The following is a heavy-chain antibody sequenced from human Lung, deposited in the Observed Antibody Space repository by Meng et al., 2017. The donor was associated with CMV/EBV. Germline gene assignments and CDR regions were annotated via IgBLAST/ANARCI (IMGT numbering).Heavy chain of an antibody. CDR1: GFTVSNDY. Sequence: GESXKISCTISGFTVSNDYMTWVRQAPGKGLEWVSSLYSRGSAYYAGSVKGRFTISRDNAKSSLYLQMNSLRAEDTAVYYCTREGYYYDSGNYYYYFDHWGQGXLVTVSS. CDR2: LYSRGSA. J-gene: IGHJ4*02. CDR3: TREGYYYDSGNYYYYFDH. V-gene: IGHV3-66*01. D-gene: IGHD3-10*01.